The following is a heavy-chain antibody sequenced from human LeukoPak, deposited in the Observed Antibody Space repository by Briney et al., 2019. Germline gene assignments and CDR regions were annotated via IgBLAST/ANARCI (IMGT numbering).Heavy chain of an antibody. J-gene: IGHJ6*04. CDR1: GGSFSSHY. CDR2: INPRGST. V-gene: IGHV4-34*01. CDR3: ARGLRQGSAWSWGPKEKSYQYMDV. D-gene: IGHD6-19*01. Sequence: SETLSLTCGVSGGSFSSHYWTWIRQPPGKGLEWIGEINPRGSTNYNPSLESRVTVSADTSRNQMSLSLTSVTAADSAVYFCARGLRQGSAWSWGPKEKSYQYMDVWGTGTTVIVSS.